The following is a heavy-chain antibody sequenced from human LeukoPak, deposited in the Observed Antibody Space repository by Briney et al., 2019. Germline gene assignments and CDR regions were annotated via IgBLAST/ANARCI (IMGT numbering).Heavy chain of an antibody. CDR3: ARDRTYGSGGDY. V-gene: IGHV4-39*07. D-gene: IGHD3-3*01. CDR1: GGSISSSSYY. J-gene: IGHJ4*02. Sequence: SETLSLTCTVSGGSISSSSYYWVWIRQPPGKGLEWIGSISYSGSTYYNPSLKSRVTISVDTSKNQFSLKLGSMTAADTAVYYCARDRTYGSGGDYWGQGTLVTVSS. CDR2: ISYSGST.